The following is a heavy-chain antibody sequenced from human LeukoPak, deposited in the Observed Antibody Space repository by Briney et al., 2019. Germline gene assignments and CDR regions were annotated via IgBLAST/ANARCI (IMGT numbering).Heavy chain of an antibody. CDR3: ATYRQVLLPFES. CDR2: IFPSGGEI. J-gene: IGHJ4*02. D-gene: IGHD2-8*02. V-gene: IGHV3-23*01. CDR1: GFTFSTFA. Sequence: GGSLRLSCAASGFTFSTFAMIWVRQPPGKGLEWVSSIFPSGGEIHYADSVRGRFTISRDSSKSTLSLQMNSLRAEDTAIYYCATYRQVLLPFESWGQGTLVTVSS.